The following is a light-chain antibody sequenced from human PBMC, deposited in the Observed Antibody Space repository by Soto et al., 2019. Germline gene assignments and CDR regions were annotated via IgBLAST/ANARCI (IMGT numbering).Light chain of an antibody. CDR3: YQFKSYPFT. CDR2: GAS. V-gene: IGKV1-13*02. Sequence: AIQLTQSPSSLSASVGDRVTITCRASQGISSALGWYQQKPGKAPKLLIYGASNLESGVPSRFSGSGSGTDFTLTISSLQPEDFATYSCYQFKSYPFTFGGGTKVEIK. CDR1: QGISSA. J-gene: IGKJ4*01.